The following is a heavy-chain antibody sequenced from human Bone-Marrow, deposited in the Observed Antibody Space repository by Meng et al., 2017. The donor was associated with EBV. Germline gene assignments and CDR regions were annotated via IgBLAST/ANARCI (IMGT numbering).Heavy chain of an antibody. Sequence: VLVRVSCSGLVKPGRAPSLPYAVWCCASKTSKWSSCVRQPPRNGMEWIGEFYHIERTNHNPSLKTRGTLSVAKSTNQFSPKPRSMPAPYTAVYYCAVSCFSDYGEPNWFDPWGQGTLVTVSS. CDR3: AVSCFSDYGEPNWFDP. CDR1: CCASKTSKW. CDR2: FYHIERT. V-gene: IGHV4-4*02. J-gene: IGHJ5*02. D-gene: IGHD4-17*01.